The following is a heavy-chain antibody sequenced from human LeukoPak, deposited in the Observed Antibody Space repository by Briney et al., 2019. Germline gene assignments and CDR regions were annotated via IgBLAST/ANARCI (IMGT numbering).Heavy chain of an antibody. CDR3: ARGLVLWFGELLSSYFDY. CDR1: GFTFSSYW. V-gene: IGHV3-7*01. J-gene: IGHJ4*02. Sequence: GGSLRLSCAASGFTFSSYWMSWVRQAPGKGLEWVANIKQDGSEKYYVDSVKGRFTISRDNAKNSLYLQMNSLRAEDTAVYYCARGLVLWFGELLSSYFDYWGQGTLVTVSS. CDR2: IKQDGSEK. D-gene: IGHD3-10*01.